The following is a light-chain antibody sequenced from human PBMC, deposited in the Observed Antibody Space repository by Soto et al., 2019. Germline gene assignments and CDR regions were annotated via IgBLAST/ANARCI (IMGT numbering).Light chain of an antibody. Sequence: VLTQPPSASWTPGQRITISCSGSSSNIGSHSVNWYQQLPGTAPNLLIYRSSQRPSGVPDRFSGSKSGTSASLAISGLQSGDEADYYCALWDDSLNGPVFGGGTQLTVL. CDR1: SSNIGSHS. J-gene: IGLJ3*02. V-gene: IGLV1-44*01. CDR2: RSS. CDR3: ALWDDSLNGPV.